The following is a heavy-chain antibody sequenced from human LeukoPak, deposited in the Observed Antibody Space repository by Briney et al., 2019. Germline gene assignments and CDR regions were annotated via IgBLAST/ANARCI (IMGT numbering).Heavy chain of an antibody. D-gene: IGHD5-18*01. CDR3: ARQRGYSYVY. Sequence: PGGSLRLSCAASGFTFSSYEMNWVRQAPGKGLEWVSYISSSGSTIYYADSVKGRFTISRDDAKNSLYLQMNSLGAEDTAVYYCARQRGYSYVYWGQGTLVTVSS. J-gene: IGHJ4*02. CDR2: ISSSGSTI. V-gene: IGHV3-48*03. CDR1: GFTFSSYE.